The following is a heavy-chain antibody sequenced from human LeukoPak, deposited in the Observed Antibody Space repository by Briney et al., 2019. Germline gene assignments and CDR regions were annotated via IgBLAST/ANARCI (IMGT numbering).Heavy chain of an antibody. CDR3: ARGYCSGGSCKFDY. D-gene: IGHD2-15*01. CDR1: GGSFSGYY. V-gene: IGHV4-34*01. J-gene: IGHJ4*02. Sequence: SETLSLTCAVYGGSFSGYYWSWIRQPPGKGLEWLGEINHSGSTNYNPSLKSRVTISVDTSKNQFSLKLSSVTAADTAVYYCARGYCSGGSCKFDYWGQGTLVTVSS. CDR2: INHSGST.